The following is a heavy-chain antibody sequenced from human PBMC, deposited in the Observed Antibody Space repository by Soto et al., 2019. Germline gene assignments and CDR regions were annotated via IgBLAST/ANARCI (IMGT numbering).Heavy chain of an antibody. J-gene: IGHJ6*02. Sequence: EVQVVESGGGLVQPGGSLRLSCTASGFTVRSCEMNWVRQAPGKGLEWVSYINTGGVTIYADSVKGRFIISRDNAQNSLLLQMNSLRAEYTAVYYCTRDKGDKVAYGMDVWGQGTTVTVSS. CDR3: TRDKGDKVAYGMDV. CDR2: INTGGVTI. CDR1: GFTVRSCE. D-gene: IGHD3-16*01. V-gene: IGHV3-48*03.